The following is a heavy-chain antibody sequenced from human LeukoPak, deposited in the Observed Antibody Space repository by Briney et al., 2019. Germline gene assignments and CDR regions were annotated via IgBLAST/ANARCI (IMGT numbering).Heavy chain of an antibody. CDR3: AREVITPGDSDGFDL. CDR1: GGSISSANHF. J-gene: IGHJ3*01. Sequence: SETLSLTCAVSGGSISSANHFWSWVRQSPGEGLEWIGYIHYDGRAHYNPSLKSRVSMSLDMSKKQFSLSLSSVTAADTAIYYCAREVITPGDSDGFDLWGQGTMVSVSS. V-gene: IGHV4-30-4*08. D-gene: IGHD2-2*01. CDR2: IHYDGRA.